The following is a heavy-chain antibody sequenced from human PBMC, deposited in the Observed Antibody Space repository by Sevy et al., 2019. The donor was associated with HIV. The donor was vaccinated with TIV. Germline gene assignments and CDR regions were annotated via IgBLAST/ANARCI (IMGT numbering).Heavy chain of an antibody. CDR1: GFTFSDYY. CDR3: AREGITIFGVVNDAFDI. V-gene: IGHV3-11*01. J-gene: IGHJ3*02. D-gene: IGHD3-3*01. CDR2: ISSSGSTI. Sequence: GGSLRLSCAASGFTFSDYYMSWIRQAPGKGLEWVSYISSSGSTIYYADSVKGRFTISRDNAKNSLYLQMNSLRAEDTAVYYRAREGITIFGVVNDAFDIWGQGTMVTVSS.